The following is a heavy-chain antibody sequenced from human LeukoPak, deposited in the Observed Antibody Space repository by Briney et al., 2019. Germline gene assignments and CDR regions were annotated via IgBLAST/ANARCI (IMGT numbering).Heavy chain of an antibody. D-gene: IGHD6-13*01. CDR3: AKHLKAAAGTGEYYYYYYYMDV. CDR2: ISGSGGST. V-gene: IGHV3-23*01. Sequence: GGSLRLSCAASGFTFSSYAMSWVRQAPGKGLEWVSAISGSGGSTYYADSVKGRFTISRDNSKNTLYLQMNSLRAEDTAVYYCAKHLKAAAGTGEYYYYYYYMDVWGKGTTVTVSS. J-gene: IGHJ6*03. CDR1: GFTFSSYA.